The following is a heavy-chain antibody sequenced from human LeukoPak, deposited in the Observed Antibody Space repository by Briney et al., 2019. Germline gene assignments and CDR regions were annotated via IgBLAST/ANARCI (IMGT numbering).Heavy chain of an antibody. D-gene: IGHD1-7*01. V-gene: IGHV4-34*01. CDR3: ARRWNYGRNYYIDV. J-gene: IGHJ6*03. CDR2: INDSGRA. Sequence: SETLSLTCAVYGGSFSNYYWSWIRQPPGKGLEWIGEINDSGRANYNPSLMSRVTVSVDTSKNQFSLRLTSVTATDTAVYSCARRWNYGRNYYIDVWGNGATVSVSS. CDR1: GGSFSNYY.